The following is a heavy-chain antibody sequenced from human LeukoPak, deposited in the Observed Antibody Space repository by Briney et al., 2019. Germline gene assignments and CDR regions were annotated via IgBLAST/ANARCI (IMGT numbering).Heavy chain of an antibody. CDR2: IIPIFGTA. V-gene: IGHV1-69*05. CDR1: GGTFSSYA. CDR3: ARESVVDIWSSSDYAFDI. Sequence: GASVKVSCKASGGTFSSYAISWVRQAPGQGLEWMGGIIPIFGTANYAQKFQGRVTITTDESTSTAYMELSSLRSEDTAVYYCARESVVDIWSSSDYAFDIWGQGTMVTVSS. J-gene: IGHJ3*02. D-gene: IGHD6-6*01.